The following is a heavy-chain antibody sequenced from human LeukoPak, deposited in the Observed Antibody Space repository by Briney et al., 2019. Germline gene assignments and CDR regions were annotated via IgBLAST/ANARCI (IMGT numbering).Heavy chain of an antibody. V-gene: IGHV1-69*13. CDR1: GGTFSSYA. CDR2: IIPIFGTA. Sequence: ASVKVSCKASGGTFSSYAISWVRQAPGQGLEWMGGIIPIFGTANYAQKFQGRVTITADESTSTAYMELSSLRSEDTAVYYCAREDEYCSSTSCFLNYAFDIWGQGTMVTVSS. J-gene: IGHJ3*02. D-gene: IGHD2-2*01. CDR3: AREDEYCSSTSCFLNYAFDI.